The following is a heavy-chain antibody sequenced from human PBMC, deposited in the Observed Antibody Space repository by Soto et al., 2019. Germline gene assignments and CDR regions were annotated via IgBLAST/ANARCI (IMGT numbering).Heavy chain of an antibody. D-gene: IGHD3-22*01. Sequence: ASVKVSCKASGYTFTSYGISWVRQAPGQGLEWMGWISAYNGNTNYAQKLQGRVTMTTDTSTSTAYMELRSLRSDDTAVYYCARLEIVVAIKGDNWFDPWGQGTLVTVSS. CDR2: ISAYNGNT. J-gene: IGHJ5*02. CDR3: ARLEIVVAIKGDNWFDP. CDR1: GYTFTSYG. V-gene: IGHV1-18*01.